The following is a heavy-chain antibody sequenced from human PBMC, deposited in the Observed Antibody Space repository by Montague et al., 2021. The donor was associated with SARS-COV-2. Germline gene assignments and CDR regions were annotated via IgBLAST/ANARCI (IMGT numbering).Heavy chain of an antibody. Sequence: SLRLSCAASGFTVSDYYLSLIRQAPGKGLEWVSYNTDSGSTHYANSVKGRFTISRDNAKNSLYLQMNSLRAEDTAVYSCARDAKATLYWGQGTLVTVSS. D-gene: IGHD1-1*01. CDR1: GFTVSDYY. CDR2: NTDSGST. J-gene: IGHJ4*02. V-gene: IGHV3-11*01. CDR3: ARDAKATLY.